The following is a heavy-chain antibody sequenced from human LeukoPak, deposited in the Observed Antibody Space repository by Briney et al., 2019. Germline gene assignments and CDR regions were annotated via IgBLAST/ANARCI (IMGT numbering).Heavy chain of an antibody. CDR1: GFTFDDYG. D-gene: IGHD6-19*01. J-gene: IGHJ4*02. Sequence: GGSLRLSCAASGFTFDDYGMSWVRQAPGKGLEWVSGINWNGGSTGYADSVKGRFTISRDNSKNTLYLQMNSLRAEDTAVYYCAKDGRAVAGTPIDYWGQGTLVTVSS. CDR2: INWNGGST. V-gene: IGHV3-20*04. CDR3: AKDGRAVAGTPIDY.